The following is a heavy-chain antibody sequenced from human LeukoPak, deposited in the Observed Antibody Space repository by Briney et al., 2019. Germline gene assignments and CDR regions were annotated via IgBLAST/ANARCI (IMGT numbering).Heavy chain of an antibody. V-gene: IGHV1-46*01. CDR2: IYPRDGST. CDR1: GYTFTSNY. J-gene: IGHJ4*02. CDR3: ARDQEGFDY. Sequence: ASVKVSCKASGYTFTSNYIHWVRQAPGQVLEWMGMIYPRDGSTSYAQKFQGRVTVTRDTSTSTVHMELSGLRSEDTAVYYCARDQEGFDYWGQGTLVTVSS.